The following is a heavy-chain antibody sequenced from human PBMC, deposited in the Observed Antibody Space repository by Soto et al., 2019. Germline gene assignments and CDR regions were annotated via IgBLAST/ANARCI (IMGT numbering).Heavy chain of an antibody. D-gene: IGHD6-13*01. CDR3: ARGSVSSSWYGNNWFDP. Sequence: SETLSLTCTVSGGSINNHYWSWIRQPPGKGLEWIGYIYYTGSTNYNPSLESRVTMSVDTSKNRFSLNLTSLTAADTPIYYCARGSVSSSWYGNNWFDPWGQGTLVTVSS. CDR2: IYYTGST. V-gene: IGHV4-59*11. J-gene: IGHJ5*02. CDR1: GGSINNHY.